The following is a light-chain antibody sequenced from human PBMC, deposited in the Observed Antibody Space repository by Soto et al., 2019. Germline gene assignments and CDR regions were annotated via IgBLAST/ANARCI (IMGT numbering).Light chain of an antibody. CDR2: GAS. CDR1: RSVTSH. V-gene: IGKV3-15*01. CDR3: QQYNNWPTYT. J-gene: IGKJ2*01. Sequence: ETVMTQSPATLSVSPGERATLSCRASRSVTSHLAWYQQKPGQAPRLLIYGASTRATDIPARFSGSGAGTEFTLPISSLQSEDSAVYYCQQYNNWPTYTFGQGTNLEIK.